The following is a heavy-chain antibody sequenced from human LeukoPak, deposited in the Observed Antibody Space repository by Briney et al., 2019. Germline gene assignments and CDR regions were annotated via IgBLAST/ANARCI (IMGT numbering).Heavy chain of an antibody. D-gene: IGHD5-18*01. Sequence: ASVKVSCKASGYTFTSYGMSWVRQAPGQGLEWMGWISAYNGNTNYAQKLQGRVTMTTDTSTSTAYMGLRSLRSDDTAVYYCARGFVDTAMVNPFDYWGQGTLVTVSS. CDR2: ISAYNGNT. V-gene: IGHV1-18*01. CDR1: GYTFTSYG. J-gene: IGHJ4*02. CDR3: ARGFVDTAMVNPFDY.